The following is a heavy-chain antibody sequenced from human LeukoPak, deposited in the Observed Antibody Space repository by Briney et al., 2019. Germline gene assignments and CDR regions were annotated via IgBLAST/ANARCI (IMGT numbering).Heavy chain of an antibody. J-gene: IGHJ2*01. V-gene: IGHV3-23*01. CDR1: GFTFSSYA. CDR2: ITGNGVST. D-gene: IGHD6-6*01. CDR3: AKDRDSSSPWYFDV. Sequence: GGSLRLSCAASGFTFSSYAMSWVRQAPGKGLEWVAGITGNGVSTYYADSVKGRFTISRDKSKNTLYLQMNSLRAEDTAVYYCAKDRDSSSPWYFDVWGRGTLVTVSS.